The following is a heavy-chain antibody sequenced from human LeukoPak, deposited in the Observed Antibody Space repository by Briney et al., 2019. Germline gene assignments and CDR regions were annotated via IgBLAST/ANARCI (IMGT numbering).Heavy chain of an antibody. CDR1: GDSIY. D-gene: IGHD2-21*02. CDR3: AVVTSHPRYFDH. V-gene: IGHV4-59*01. Sequence: SETLSLTCSVSGDSIYWSWVRQSPGKGLQWIGTVYYSGATNHNPSLASRVTMSLDMSKSQFSLKLSSVTAADTAIYYCAVVTSHPRYFDHWGQGTLITVSS. CDR2: VYYSGAT. J-gene: IGHJ4*02.